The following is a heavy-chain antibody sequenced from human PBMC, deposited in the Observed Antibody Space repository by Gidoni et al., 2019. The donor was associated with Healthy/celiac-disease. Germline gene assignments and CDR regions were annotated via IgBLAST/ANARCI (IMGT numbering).Heavy chain of an antibody. CDR2: ISGSGGST. CDR1: GFTFRSYA. D-gene: IGHD6-19*01. V-gene: IGHV3-23*01. J-gene: IGHJ1*01. CDR3: AKNEVWLTRNAEYFQH. Sequence: EVQLLESGGGLVQPGGSLRLSCAASGFTFRSYAMSWVRQAPGKGLEWVSAISGSGGSTYYADSVKGRFTISRDNSKNTLYLQMNSLRAEDTAVYYCAKNEVWLTRNAEYFQHWGQGTLVTVSS.